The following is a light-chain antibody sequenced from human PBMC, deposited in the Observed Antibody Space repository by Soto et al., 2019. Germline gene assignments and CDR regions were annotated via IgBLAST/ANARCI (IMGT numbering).Light chain of an antibody. CDR1: QGISNY. J-gene: IGKJ1*01. CDR3: QQYYSYRT. CDR2: AAS. Sequence: DIQMTQSPSSLSASVGDRVTITCRASQGISNYLAWYQQKPGKVPKLLIYAASTLQSGVPSRFSGSGSGTDFTLTISCLQSEDFATYYCQQYYSYRTFGQGTKVDIK. V-gene: IGKV1-16*01.